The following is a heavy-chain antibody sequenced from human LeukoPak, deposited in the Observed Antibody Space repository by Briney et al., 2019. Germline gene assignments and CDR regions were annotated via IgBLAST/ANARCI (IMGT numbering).Heavy chain of an antibody. CDR1: GFNFTGYW. CDR3: ARGLSGYASSLGY. V-gene: IGHV3-74*03. J-gene: IGHJ4*02. CDR2: LYSDGRSL. D-gene: IGHD6-6*01. Sequence: PGGSLRLSCAGSGFNFTGYWMHWVRQAPGKGLEWISRLYSDGRSLTYADSVMGRFTISRDNAKNMLYLQMNSLRAEDTAVYYCARGLSGYASSLGYWGQGTLVTVSA.